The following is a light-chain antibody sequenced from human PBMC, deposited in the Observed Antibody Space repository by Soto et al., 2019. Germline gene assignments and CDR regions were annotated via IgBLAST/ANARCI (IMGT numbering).Light chain of an antibody. CDR3: QQYSDYSRT. J-gene: IGKJ1*01. V-gene: IGKV1-5*01. CDR2: DTS. CDR1: QSVSDW. Sequence: GDVVTITCRASQSVSDWLAWYQQKPGNPPKLLIYDTSRLESAVPSRFGASGSGTEFTLTISGLQPDDFATYFCQQYSDYSRTFGQGTKVDIK.